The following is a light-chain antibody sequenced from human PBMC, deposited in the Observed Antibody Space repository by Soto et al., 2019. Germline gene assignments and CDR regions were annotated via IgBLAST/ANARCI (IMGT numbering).Light chain of an antibody. CDR2: EVR. CDR1: SSDVGGYNH. J-gene: IGLJ3*02. V-gene: IGLV2-14*01. Sequence: QSVLTQPASVSRSPGQSITISCTGTSSDVGGYNHVSWYQQHPGKAPKLIIYEVRNRPSGVSNRLSGSKSGNTASLTISGLQADDEADYYCCSYTSSSIRVFGGGTKLTVL. CDR3: CSYTSSSIRV.